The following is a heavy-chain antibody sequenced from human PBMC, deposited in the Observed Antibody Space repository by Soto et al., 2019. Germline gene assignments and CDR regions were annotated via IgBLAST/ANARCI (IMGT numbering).Heavy chain of an antibody. CDR1: GYIFTNYG. CDR2: INAYNGNT. Sequence: QVQLVQSGAEVKKPGASLKVSCKASGYIFTNYGVSWVRQAPGQGLEGMGWINAYNGNTNYAQNLQGRVTMTTDTPRSTAYMELRRMRSDDTAVYYCARATPGGYGHTVWDYWGQGTLVTVSS. J-gene: IGHJ4*02. D-gene: IGHD5-18*01. V-gene: IGHV1-18*01. CDR3: ARATPGGYGHTVWDY.